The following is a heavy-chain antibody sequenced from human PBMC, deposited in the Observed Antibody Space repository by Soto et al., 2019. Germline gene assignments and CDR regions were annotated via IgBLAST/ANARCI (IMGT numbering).Heavy chain of an antibody. J-gene: IGHJ4*02. V-gene: IGHV3-48*01. CDR2: IASSSSAK. Sequence: EVQLVESGGGLVQPGGSLRLSCAASGFTFSSYSMNWVRQAPGKGLEWVSYIASSSSAKYYASSVKGRFTISRDNAKNSLYLQMNSLRVEDTAIYYCARMSSSISPGCWGQGTLVTVSS. CDR1: GFTFSSYS. D-gene: IGHD2-2*01. CDR3: ARMSSSISPGC.